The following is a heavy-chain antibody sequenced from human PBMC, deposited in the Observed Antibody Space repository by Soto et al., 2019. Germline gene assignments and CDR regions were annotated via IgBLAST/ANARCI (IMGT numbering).Heavy chain of an antibody. D-gene: IGHD3-16*02. CDR1: GFTFTTCN. V-gene: IGHV3-48*02. Sequence: GGSLRLSCAASGFTFTTCNMNWVRQAPGKGLEWVSYISSSSRTIHYVDSVKGRFTISRDNAKNSLYLQMNSLRDDDTAVYYCARDESPMITFGGVIPYDHWGQGTVGIVSS. CDR3: ARDESPMITFGGVIPYDH. CDR2: ISSSSRTI. J-gene: IGHJ4*02.